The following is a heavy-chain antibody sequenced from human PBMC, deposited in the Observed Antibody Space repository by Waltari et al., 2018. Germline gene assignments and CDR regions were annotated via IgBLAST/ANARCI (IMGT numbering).Heavy chain of an antibody. V-gene: IGHV4-39*02. D-gene: IGHD5-12*01. J-gene: IGHJ3*01. Sequence: QLQLQASGPGLGKPSETLSLTCLVSGGSRPSIRHYWACIRQPPGPGLEWIGTMSYNGATYSSPSLKSRVTVSRDTSKNHLSLKLGSVTAADTAVYYCATYIGASIGTAAFDVWGQGTMVTVSS. CDR1: GGSRPSIRHY. CDR2: MSYNGAT. CDR3: ATYIGASIGTAAFDV.